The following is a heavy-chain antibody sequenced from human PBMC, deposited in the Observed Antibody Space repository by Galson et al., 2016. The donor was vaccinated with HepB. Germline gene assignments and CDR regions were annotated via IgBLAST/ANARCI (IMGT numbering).Heavy chain of an antibody. CDR1: GDSIGGGYY. D-gene: IGHD3-16*01. Sequence: TLSLTCTVSGDSIGGGYYWSWIRQVPGKGLEWIGYIYSGGNIYYNPSLRGRVSISLDTSKNHFSLRLTSVTAADTAVYYCARDAGGVNGHRAEAYDVWGQGTMVTVSS. CDR2: IYSGGNI. CDR3: ARDAGGVNGHRAEAYDV. J-gene: IGHJ3*01. V-gene: IGHV4-31*03.